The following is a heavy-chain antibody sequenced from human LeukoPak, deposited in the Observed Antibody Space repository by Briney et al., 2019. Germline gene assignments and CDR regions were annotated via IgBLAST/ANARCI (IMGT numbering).Heavy chain of an antibody. D-gene: IGHD5-12*01. CDR1: AFTFSTYA. J-gene: IGHJ6*03. CDR2: INHSGST. Sequence: PGGSLRLSCAASAFTFSTYAMSWVRQPPGKGLEWIGEINHSGSTNYNPSLKSRVTISVDTSKNQFSLKLSSVTAADTAVYYCARPRRGYSGYDYYYYYMDVWGKGTTVTISS. CDR3: ARPRRGYSGYDYYYYYMDV. V-gene: IGHV4-34*01.